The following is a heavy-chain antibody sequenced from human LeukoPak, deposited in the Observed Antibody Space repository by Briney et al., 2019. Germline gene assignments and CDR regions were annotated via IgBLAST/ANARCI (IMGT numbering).Heavy chain of an antibody. CDR2: ISSSSSYI. J-gene: IGHJ4*02. Sequence: GGSLRLSCAASGFTFSSYIMSWVRQAPGKGLEWVASISSSSSYIYYADSVRGRFTISRDNAKNSLYLQMNSLRAEDTAVYYCARDRAATDWGQGTLVTVSS. V-gene: IGHV3-21*01. D-gene: IGHD6-13*01. CDR3: ARDRAATD. CDR1: GFTFSSYI.